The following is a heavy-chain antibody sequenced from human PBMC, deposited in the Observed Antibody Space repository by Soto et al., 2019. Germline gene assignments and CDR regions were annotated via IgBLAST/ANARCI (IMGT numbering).Heavy chain of an antibody. Sequence: GGSLRLSCAASGFTFSSYGMHLVRQAPGKELERVAVIWYDGSNKYYADSVKGRFTISRDNAKNSLYLQMSSLRAEDTAVYYCARVLRYFDWSPSLDYYGMDVWGQGTTVTVSS. CDR1: GFTFSSYG. V-gene: IGHV3-30*12. J-gene: IGHJ6*02. CDR2: IWYDGSNK. D-gene: IGHD3-9*01. CDR3: ARVLRYFDWSPSLDYYGMDV.